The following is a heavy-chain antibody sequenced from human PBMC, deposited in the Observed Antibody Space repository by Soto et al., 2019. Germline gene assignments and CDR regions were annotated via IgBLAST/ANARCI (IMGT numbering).Heavy chain of an antibody. J-gene: IGHJ4*02. D-gene: IGHD2-15*01. CDR2: ISYDGSNK. Sequence: QMQLVESGGGVVQPGRSLRLSCAASGFTFSSYAMHWVRQAPGKGLEWVAVISYDGSNKYYADSVKGRFTISRDNSKNTLYLQMNSLRAEDTAVYYCARTRGGDIVVVVAAYDYWGQGTLVTVSS. CDR3: ARTRGGDIVVVVAAYDY. V-gene: IGHV3-30-3*01. CDR1: GFTFSSYA.